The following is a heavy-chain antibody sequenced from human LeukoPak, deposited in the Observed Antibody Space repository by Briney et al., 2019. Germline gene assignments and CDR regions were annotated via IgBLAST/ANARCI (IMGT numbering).Heavy chain of an antibody. CDR3: ARNYYDSSDPLGKYAFDI. Sequence: ASVKVSCKASGYTFTSYGISWVRQAPGQGLEWMGWISAYNGNTNYAQKLQGRVTMTTDTSTSTAYMELRSLRSDDTAVYYCARNYYDSSDPLGKYAFDIWGQGTMVTVSS. V-gene: IGHV1-18*01. J-gene: IGHJ3*02. D-gene: IGHD3-22*01. CDR1: GYTFTSYG. CDR2: ISAYNGNT.